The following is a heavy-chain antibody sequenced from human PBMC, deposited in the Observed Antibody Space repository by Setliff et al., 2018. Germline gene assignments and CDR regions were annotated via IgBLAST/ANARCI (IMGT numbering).Heavy chain of an antibody. CDR1: GGTFSSYG. CDR3: AREGVDTRSSTDYRYYMDL. V-gene: IGHV1-69*05. J-gene: IGHJ6*03. D-gene: IGHD5-18*01. Sequence: SVKVSCKASGGTFSSYGISWVRQAPGQGLEWLGGTIPNFGTTNYAQEFQGRVTNITDESTSTAYMELSSLRFEDTAVYYCAREGVDTRSSTDYRYYMDLWGKGTTGTV. CDR2: TIPNFGTT.